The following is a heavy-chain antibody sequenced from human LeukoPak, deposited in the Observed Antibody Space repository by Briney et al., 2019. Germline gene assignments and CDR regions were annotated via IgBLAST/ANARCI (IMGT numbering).Heavy chain of an antibody. CDR1: GFTFSSYA. J-gene: IGHJ4*02. D-gene: IGHD6-6*01. CDR3: ARDRPYFDY. CDR2: ISYDGSNK. Sequence: GRSLRLSCAASGFTFSSYAMHWVRQAPGKGLEWVAVISYDGSNKYYVDSVKGRFTISRDSSKNTLYLQMNSLRAEDTAVYYCARDRPYFDYWGQGTLVTVSS. V-gene: IGHV3-30-3*01.